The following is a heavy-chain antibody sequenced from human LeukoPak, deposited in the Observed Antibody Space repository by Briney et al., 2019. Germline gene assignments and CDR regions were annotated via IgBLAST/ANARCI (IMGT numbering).Heavy chain of an antibody. CDR1: GFTFSSYA. CDR2: ISGNGDST. D-gene: IGHD2-8*01. V-gene: IGHV3-64*01. J-gene: IGHJ5*02. Sequence: GGSLRLSCAASGFTFSSYAMSWVRQAPGKGLEYVAAISGNGDSTYYANSVKGRFTISRDNSKNTLYLQMGSLRPEDMAVYYCAREVYAGNWFDPWGQGTLSPSRQ. CDR3: AREVYAGNWFDP.